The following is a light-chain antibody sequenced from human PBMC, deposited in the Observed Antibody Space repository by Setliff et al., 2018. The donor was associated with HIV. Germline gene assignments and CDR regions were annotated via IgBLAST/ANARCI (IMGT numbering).Light chain of an antibody. Sequence: QSVLTQPASVSGSPGQSITISCTGTSSDVGRYNLVSWYQQHPGKAPKLMIYAVSNRPSGVSNRFSGSTSGNTASLTISGLQAEDEADYYCSSYTSDSTLVFGGGTKVTVL. J-gene: IGLJ3*02. CDR2: AVS. CDR1: SSDVGRYNL. V-gene: IGLV2-14*02. CDR3: SSYTSDSTLV.